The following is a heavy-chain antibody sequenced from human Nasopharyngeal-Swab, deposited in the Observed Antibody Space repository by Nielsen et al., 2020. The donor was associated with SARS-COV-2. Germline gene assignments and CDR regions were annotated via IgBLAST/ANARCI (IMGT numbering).Heavy chain of an antibody. CDR2: TYYSGST. D-gene: IGHD1-26*01. CDR3: ARVWGATCLN. Sequence: WIRQPPGKGLEWIGYTYYSGSTNYNPSLKSRVTISVDTSKNQFSLKLSSVTAADTAVYYCARVWGATCLNWGQGTLVTVSS. V-gene: IGHV4-59*01. J-gene: IGHJ4*02.